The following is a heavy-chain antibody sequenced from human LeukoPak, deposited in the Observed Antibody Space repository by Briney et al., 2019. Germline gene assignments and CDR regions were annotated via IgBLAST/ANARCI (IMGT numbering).Heavy chain of an antibody. D-gene: IGHD2-2*01. CDR3: AKGLRYCSSTSCYLSPTSFDY. V-gene: IGHV3-21*04. CDR2: ISSSSSYI. J-gene: IGHJ4*02. CDR1: GFTFSSYS. Sequence: GGSLRLSCAASGFTFSSYSMNWVRQAPGKGLEWVSSISSSSSYIYYADSVKGRFTISRDNAQNSLYLQMNSLRAEDTAVYYCAKGLRYCSSTSCYLSPTSFDYWGQGTLVTVSS.